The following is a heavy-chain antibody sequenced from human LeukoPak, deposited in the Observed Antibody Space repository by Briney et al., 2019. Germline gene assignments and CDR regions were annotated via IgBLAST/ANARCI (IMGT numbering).Heavy chain of an antibody. D-gene: IGHD5-12*01. CDR2: ISSSSSYI. Sequence: GGSLRLSCAASGFTFSNYGMNWVRQAPGKGLEWVSSISSSSSYIYYADSVKGRFTISSDNAQNSLYPQMNSLRAEDTAVYYCARDGIVATITFDYWGQGTLVTVSS. CDR1: GFTFSNYG. V-gene: IGHV3-21*01. CDR3: ARDGIVATITFDY. J-gene: IGHJ4*02.